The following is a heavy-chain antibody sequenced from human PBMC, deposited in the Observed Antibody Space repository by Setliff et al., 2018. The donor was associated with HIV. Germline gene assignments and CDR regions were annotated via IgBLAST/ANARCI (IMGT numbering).Heavy chain of an antibody. CDR2: IFDSGTT. CDR1: GGSITGYY. V-gene: IGHV4-59*01. J-gene: IGHJ4*02. CDR3: ARVNALIRAPFDY. D-gene: IGHD1-1*01. Sequence: TSETLSLTCTVSGGSITGYYWSWVRQPPGKGLEWIGYIFDSGTTNYSPSLNSRATISVDTSKNSFSLRLSSVTAADTAVYYCARVNALIRAPFDYWGQGALVTVSS.